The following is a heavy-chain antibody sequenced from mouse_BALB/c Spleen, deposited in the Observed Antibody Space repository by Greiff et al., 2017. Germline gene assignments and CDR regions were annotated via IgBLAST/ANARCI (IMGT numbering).Heavy chain of an antibody. CDR3: ARGHYGSACDY. V-gene: IGHV5-6-5*01. CDR1: GFTFSSYA. J-gene: IGHJ2*01. Sequence: DVMLVESGGGLVKPGGSLKLSCAASGFTFSSYAMSWVRQTPEKRLEWVASISSGGSTYYPDSVKGRFTISRDNARNILYLQMSSLRSEDTAMYYCARGHYGSACDYWGQGTTLTVSS. CDR2: ISSGGST. D-gene: IGHD1-2*01.